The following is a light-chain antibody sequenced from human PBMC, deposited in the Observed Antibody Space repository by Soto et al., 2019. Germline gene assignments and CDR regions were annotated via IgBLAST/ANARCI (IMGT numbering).Light chain of an antibody. CDR3: QQYGSSPRT. CDR2: GAS. CDR1: QSVSSSY. V-gene: IGKV3-20*01. Sequence: EIVLTQSPGTLSLSPGERATPSCRASQSVSSSYLAWYQLKPGQAPRLLIYGASSRATGIPDRFSGSGSGTDFTLTISRLDPEDFAVYFCQQYGSSPRTFGQGTKVEIK. J-gene: IGKJ1*01.